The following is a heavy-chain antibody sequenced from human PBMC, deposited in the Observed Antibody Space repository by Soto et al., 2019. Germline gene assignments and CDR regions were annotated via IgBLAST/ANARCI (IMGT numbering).Heavy chain of an antibody. CDR3: VKQPAVYYDSSTYYPV. V-gene: IGHV3-64D*06. D-gene: IGHD3-22*01. CDR2: IGSDGGSA. CDR1: GFTFSTYS. Sequence: GGSLRLSCSASGFTFSTYSIHWVRQAPGKGLEYVSDIGSDGGSAYYADSVKGRFTISRDNSRNTLYLQMSFLRAEDTAISYCVKQPAVYYDSSTYYPVWSQEPLVTGSS. J-gene: IGHJ4*02.